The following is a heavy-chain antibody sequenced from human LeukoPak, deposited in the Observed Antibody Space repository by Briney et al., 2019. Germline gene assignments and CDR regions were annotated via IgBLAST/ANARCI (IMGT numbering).Heavy chain of an antibody. Sequence: ASVKVSCKASGYTFTGYYMHWVRQAPGQGLEWMGWINPNSGGTNYAQKFQGRVTMTRDTSISTAYMELSRLRSDDTAVYYCARDCSGGSCYSGDWGQGTLVTVSS. CDR1: GYTFTGYY. D-gene: IGHD2-15*01. V-gene: IGHV1-2*02. CDR3: ARDCSGGSCYSGD. CDR2: INPNSGGT. J-gene: IGHJ4*02.